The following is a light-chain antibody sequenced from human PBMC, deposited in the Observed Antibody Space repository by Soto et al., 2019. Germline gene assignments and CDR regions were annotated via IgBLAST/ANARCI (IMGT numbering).Light chain of an antibody. CDR1: QRFSSSY. CDR3: QQYGSSRT. Sequence: ESVLTPSPGTLSLSPGERATLSCRASQRFSSSYLAWYQQKPGQAPRLLIYGASRRATGIPDRFSGSGSGTDFTLPITRLQPEDFAVYYCQQYGSSRTFGQGTKVEIK. CDR2: GAS. V-gene: IGKV3-20*01. J-gene: IGKJ1*01.